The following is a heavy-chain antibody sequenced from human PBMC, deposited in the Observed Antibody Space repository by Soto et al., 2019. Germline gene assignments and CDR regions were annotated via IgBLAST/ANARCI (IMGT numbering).Heavy chain of an antibody. J-gene: IGHJ5*02. Sequence: QVHLVQSGAEVKKPGASVKVSCRASGYIFTDYTIHWVRQAPGQRLEWMGWINIGNGDTRYSQEFQDRVFITRDTSANTDFMELSSLRSQDTAVYYCARERLVITATPSLSWFDPWGQGTLVTVAS. CDR1: GYIFTDYT. V-gene: IGHV1-3*04. CDR3: ARERLVITATPSLSWFDP. CDR2: INIGNGDT. D-gene: IGHD2-15*01.